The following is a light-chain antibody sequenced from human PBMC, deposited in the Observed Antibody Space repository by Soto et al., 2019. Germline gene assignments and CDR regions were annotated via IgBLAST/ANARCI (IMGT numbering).Light chain of an antibody. V-gene: IGKV1-33*01. CDR2: DAS. CDR1: QNIFNY. Sequence: DVQLTQSPSTLPASVGDRVAITCQATQNIFNYLNWFQQRPGKAPQLLISDASHLEPGVPSRFSGQRSGTDFTLIINYLQPEDFATYFCQQYEDLPLTFGGATRVEV. J-gene: IGKJ4*01. CDR3: QQYEDLPLT.